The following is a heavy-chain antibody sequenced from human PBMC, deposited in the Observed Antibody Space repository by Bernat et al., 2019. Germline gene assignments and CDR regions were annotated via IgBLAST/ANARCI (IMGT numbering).Heavy chain of an antibody. V-gene: IGHV3-23*01. Sequence: EVQLLESGGGLVQPGGSLRLSCAASGFTFSSYAMSWVRQAPGKGLEWVSAISGSGGSTYYADSVKGRFTISRDNSKNTLYLQMNSLRDEDTAVYYCAKSTHGSGSYYNAFLFDYWGQGTLVTVSS. CDR3: AKSTHGSGSYYNAFLFDY. CDR1: GFTFSSYA. J-gene: IGHJ4*02. CDR2: ISGSGGST. D-gene: IGHD3-10*01.